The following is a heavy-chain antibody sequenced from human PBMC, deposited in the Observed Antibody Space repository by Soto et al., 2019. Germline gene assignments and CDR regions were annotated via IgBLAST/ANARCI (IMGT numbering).Heavy chain of an antibody. Sequence: QAQLVQSGTEMKKPGASVKVSCKASGYTFTSYDINWVRQATGQGREWMGWMNPSNGTTGYAEKFQGRVTMTGNMSINTAYMELSSLRSEDMAVYYWAMGRSTWGMDVWCQGTTVTVSS. CDR3: AMGRSTWGMDV. D-gene: IGHD2-2*01. J-gene: IGHJ6*02. CDR1: GYTFTSYD. V-gene: IGHV1-8*01. CDR2: MNPSNGTT.